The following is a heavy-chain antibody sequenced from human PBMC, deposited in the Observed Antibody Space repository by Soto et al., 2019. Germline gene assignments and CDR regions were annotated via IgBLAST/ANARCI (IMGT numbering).Heavy chain of an antibody. CDR3: AGYPKKRGYSYGFDY. J-gene: IGHJ4*02. D-gene: IGHD5-18*01. Sequence: SETLSLTCAVYGGSFSGYYWSWIRQPPGKGLEWIGEINHSGSTNYNPSLKSRVTISVDTSKNQFSLKLSSVTAADTAVYYCAGYPKKRGYSYGFDYWGQRTLVTVSS. CDR1: GGSFSGYY. V-gene: IGHV4-34*01. CDR2: INHSGST.